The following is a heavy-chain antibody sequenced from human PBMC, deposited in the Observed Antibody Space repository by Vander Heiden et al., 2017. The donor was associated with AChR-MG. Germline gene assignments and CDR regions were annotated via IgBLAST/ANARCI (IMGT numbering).Heavy chain of an antibody. V-gene: IGHV3-23*01. CDR3: MRDTADDD. CDR2: ITSSGGST. J-gene: IGHJ4*02. D-gene: IGHD5-18*01. CDR1: GFTFSVYA. Sequence: EVQLLESGGGLVQPGGSLRLSCAASGFTFSVYAMSWVRQAPGKGLQWVSTITSSGGSTYYADSVKGRFIISRDNSKNTLYLQMNSLRSEDTAIYYCMRDTADDDWGQGTLVTVSS.